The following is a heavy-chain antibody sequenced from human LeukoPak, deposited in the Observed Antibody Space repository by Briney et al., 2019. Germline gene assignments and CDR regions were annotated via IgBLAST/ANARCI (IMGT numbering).Heavy chain of an antibody. Sequence: SETLSLTCAVSGYSISSGYYWGWIRQPPGKGLEWIGSIYHSGSTYYSPSLKSRVTISVDTSKNQFSLKLSSVTAADTAVYYCARDVRYSGYDLGTDYWGQGTLVTVSS. J-gene: IGHJ4*02. D-gene: IGHD5-12*01. CDR1: GYSISSGYY. CDR2: IYHSGST. V-gene: IGHV4-38-2*02. CDR3: ARDVRYSGYDLGTDY.